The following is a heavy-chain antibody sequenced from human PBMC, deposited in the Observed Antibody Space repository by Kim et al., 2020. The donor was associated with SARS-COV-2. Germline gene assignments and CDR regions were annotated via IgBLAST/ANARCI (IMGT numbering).Heavy chain of an antibody. CDR2: IKGNTDGGTT. D-gene: IGHD1-26*01. J-gene: IGHJ1*01. CDR1: GFTFSNVW. Sequence: GGSLRLSCAASGFTFSNVWMTWVRQAPGKGLEWVASIKGNTDGGTTDYSAHVKGRFTIDGDDSQSTLQLKMDSLKDADTAVYSCTSDWRGSAGSHAEHW. V-gene: IGHV3-15*01. CDR3: TSDWRGSAGSHAEH.